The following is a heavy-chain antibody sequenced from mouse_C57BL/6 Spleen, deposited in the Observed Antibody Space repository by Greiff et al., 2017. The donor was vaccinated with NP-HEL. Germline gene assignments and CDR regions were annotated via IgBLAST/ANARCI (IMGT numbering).Heavy chain of an antibody. J-gene: IGHJ2*01. CDR1: GYTFTSYW. CDR3: ARDYYYGSSYVRFDY. D-gene: IGHD1-1*01. V-gene: IGHV1-52*01. CDR2: IDPSDSET. Sequence: VKQSCKASGYTFTSYWMHWVKQRPIQGLEWIGNIDPSDSETHYNQKFKDKATLTVDKSSSTAYMQLSSLTSEDSAVYYCARDYYYGSSYVRFDYWGQGTTLTVSS.